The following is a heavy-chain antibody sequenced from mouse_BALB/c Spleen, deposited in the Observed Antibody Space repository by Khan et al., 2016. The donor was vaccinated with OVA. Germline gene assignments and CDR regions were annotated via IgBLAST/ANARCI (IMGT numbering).Heavy chain of an antibody. D-gene: IGHD2-12*01. V-gene: IGHV3-2*02. J-gene: IGHJ4*01. Sequence: EVQLQESGPGLVKPSQSLSLTCTVTGYSITSDYAWNWIRQFPGNKLEWMGYISSSGSTNYNPALKSRISITRDTSKNQFFLQLNSVTTEDTATYYCARDSSRYNYAMDYWGQGTSGTCSS. CDR1: GYSITSDYA. CDR2: ISSSGST. CDR3: ARDSSRYNYAMDY.